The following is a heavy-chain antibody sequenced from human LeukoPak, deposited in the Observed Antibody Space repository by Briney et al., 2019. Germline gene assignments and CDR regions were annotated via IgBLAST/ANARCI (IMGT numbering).Heavy chain of an antibody. Sequence: GGTLRLSCAASGITFSSYGMSWVRQAPGKGLEWVGRIKSKTDGGTTDYAAPVKGRFTISRDDSKNTLYLQMNSLKTEDTAVYYCTTGITMVRGVPPAWGQGTMVTVSS. CDR2: IKSKTDGGTT. V-gene: IGHV3-15*01. CDR1: GITFSSYG. CDR3: TTGITMVRGVPPA. J-gene: IGHJ3*01. D-gene: IGHD3-10*01.